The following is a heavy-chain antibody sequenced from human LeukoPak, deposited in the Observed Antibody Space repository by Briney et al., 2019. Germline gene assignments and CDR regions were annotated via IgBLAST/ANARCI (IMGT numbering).Heavy chain of an antibody. J-gene: IGHJ4*02. Sequence: HAGGSLRLSCAASGFTFSSYSMNWVSQVPGKGLEWVSYISSSSSTIYYGDAVKGRFTISRDNAKNSLYLQMNSLRAEDTAVYYCARDHSNWEGVDYWDQGTLVTVSS. CDR1: GFTFSSYS. CDR2: ISSSSSTI. CDR3: ARDHSNWEGVDY. V-gene: IGHV3-48*01. D-gene: IGHD7-27*01.